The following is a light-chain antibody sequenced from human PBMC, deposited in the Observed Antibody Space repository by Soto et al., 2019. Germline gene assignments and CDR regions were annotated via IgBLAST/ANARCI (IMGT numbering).Light chain of an antibody. Sequence: QSALTQPASVSGSPGQSITISCTGTSNDIGTYRYVSWYQQHPGKVPKLIIFEVSDRPSGVSHRFSGSKSGNTASLTISGIHAEDEADYYCTSYTTSSTLVFGGGTKLTVL. CDR1: SNDIGTYRY. CDR3: TSYTTSSTLV. CDR2: EVS. V-gene: IGLV2-14*01. J-gene: IGLJ3*02.